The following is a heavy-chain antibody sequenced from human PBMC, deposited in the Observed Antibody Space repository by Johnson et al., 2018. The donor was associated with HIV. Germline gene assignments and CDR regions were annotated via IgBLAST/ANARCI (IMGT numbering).Heavy chain of an antibody. CDR1: GFTFRNAW. J-gene: IGHJ3*01. Sequence: VQLVESGGGLVKPGGSLRLSCGASGFTFRNAWMSWVRQAPGKGLEWVSAISGSGGSTYYADSVKGRFTISRDNSKNTLYLQMNSLRAGDTAVYYCARGAYYYLIWGQGTMVTVSS. V-gene: IGHV3-23*04. CDR2: ISGSGGST. D-gene: IGHD3-22*01. CDR3: ARGAYYYLI.